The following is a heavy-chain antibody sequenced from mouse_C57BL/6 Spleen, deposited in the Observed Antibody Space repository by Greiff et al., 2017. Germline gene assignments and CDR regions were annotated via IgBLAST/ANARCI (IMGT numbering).Heavy chain of an antibody. CDR2: IYPGSGST. J-gene: IGHJ4*01. D-gene: IGHD1-1*01. CDR1: GYTFTSYW. Sequence: VQLQQPGAELVKPGASVKMSCKASGYTFTSYWITWVKQRPGQGLEWIGDIYPGSGSTNYNEKFKSKATLTVDTSSSTAYMQLSSLTSEDSAVYYCARRGYYYGSSYNYYAMDYWGQGTSVTVSS. V-gene: IGHV1-55*01. CDR3: ARRGYYYGSSYNYYAMDY.